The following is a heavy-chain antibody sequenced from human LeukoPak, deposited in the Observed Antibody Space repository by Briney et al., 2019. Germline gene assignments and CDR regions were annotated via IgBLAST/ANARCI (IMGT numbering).Heavy chain of an antibody. CDR3: ARDHAEYSRSLIDY. J-gene: IGHJ4*02. CDR1: GYTFTSYG. Sequence: GSSVKVSCKASGYTFTSYGISWVRQAPGQGLEWMGWISAYKGNTNYAQKLQGRVTMTTDTSTSTAYMELRSLRSDDTAVYYCARDHAEYSRSLIDYWGQGALVTVSS. V-gene: IGHV1-18*01. CDR2: ISAYKGNT. D-gene: IGHD6-6*01.